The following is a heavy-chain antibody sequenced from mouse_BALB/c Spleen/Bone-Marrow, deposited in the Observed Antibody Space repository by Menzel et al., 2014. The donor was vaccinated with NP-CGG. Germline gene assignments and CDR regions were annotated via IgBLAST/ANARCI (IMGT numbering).Heavy chain of an antibody. CDR1: GYAFSSYW. CDR3: ARSGYGSNYDY. V-gene: IGHV1-80*01. D-gene: IGHD1-1*01. Sequence: QVQLQQPGAELVRPGSSVKISCKASGYAFSSYWMIWVKQRPGQGLEWIGQIYPGDGDTNYNGKFKGKATLTVDKSSSTAYMQLSSLTSEDSAVYFCARSGYGSNYDYWGQGTTLTVSS. J-gene: IGHJ2*01. CDR2: IYPGDGDT.